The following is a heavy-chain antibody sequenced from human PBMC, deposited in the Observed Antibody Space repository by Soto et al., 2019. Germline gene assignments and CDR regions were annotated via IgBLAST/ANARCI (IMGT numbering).Heavy chain of an antibody. J-gene: IGHJ4*02. CDR2: IWADGSKT. V-gene: IGHV3-33*01. CDR1: VLTFRSYG. D-gene: IGHD5-12*01. Sequence: PGGSLRLSCVASVLTFRSYGMHWVRQSPGKGLEWVAVIWADGSKTFYGDSVKGRFTISRDNSKDTLYLEMNSLRAEDTAVYYCATDRGSRPFDYWGLGTLVTVSS. CDR3: ATDRGSRPFDY.